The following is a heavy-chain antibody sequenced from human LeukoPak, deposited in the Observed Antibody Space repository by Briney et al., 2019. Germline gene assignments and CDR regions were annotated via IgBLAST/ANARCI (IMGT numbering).Heavy chain of an antibody. CDR1: GFTFSSYS. Sequence: GGSLILSCAASGFTFSSYSMNWVRQAPGKGLEWVANIKQDGSEKYYVDSVKGRFTISRDNAKNSLYLQMNSLRAEDTAVYYCAREGESGLTMIVVANDYWGQGTLVTVSS. D-gene: IGHD3-22*01. J-gene: IGHJ4*02. CDR2: IKQDGSEK. CDR3: AREGESGLTMIVVANDY. V-gene: IGHV3-7*01.